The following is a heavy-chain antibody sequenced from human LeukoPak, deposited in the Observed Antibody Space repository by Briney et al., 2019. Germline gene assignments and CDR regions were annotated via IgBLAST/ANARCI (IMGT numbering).Heavy chain of an antibody. CDR2: IYYSGST. Sequence: SETLSLTCTVSGGSISSSSYYWGWIRQPPGKGLEWTGSIYYSGSTYYNPSLKSRVTISVDTSKNQFSLKLSSVTAADTAVYYCARRFQTNFDYWGQGTLVTVSS. V-gene: IGHV4-39*01. CDR3: ARRFQTNFDY. CDR1: GGSISSSSYY. D-gene: IGHD1-1*01. J-gene: IGHJ4*02.